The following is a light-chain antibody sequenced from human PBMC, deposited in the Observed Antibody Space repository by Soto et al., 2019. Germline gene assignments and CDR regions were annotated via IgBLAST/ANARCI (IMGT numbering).Light chain of an antibody. CDR1: QSVSSN. V-gene: IGKV3-15*01. Sequence: EVVMTQSPATQSVSPGERATLSCSASQSVSSNLAWYQQKPGQAPSLLIYGASTRATGIPARFSGSGSGTEFTLTISSLQSEDFAVYYCQQYNNWPITFGQGTRLEIK. CDR3: QQYNNWPIT. J-gene: IGKJ5*01. CDR2: GAS.